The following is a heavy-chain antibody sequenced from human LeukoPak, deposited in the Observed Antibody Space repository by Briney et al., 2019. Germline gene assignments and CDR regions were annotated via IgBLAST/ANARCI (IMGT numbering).Heavy chain of an antibody. CDR1: GYTFSKFY. CDR2: LNTQPNNDYT. Sequence: ASVKVSCKASGYTFSKFYIHWVRQAPGQGLEWMGLLNTQPNNDYTNYAQKFQGRVTMTTDTSTSTAYMELRSLRSDDTAVYYCARFGLNSGSYHGAVDYWGQGTLVTVSS. J-gene: IGHJ4*02. D-gene: IGHD1-26*01. CDR3: ARFGLNSGSYHGAVDY. V-gene: IGHV1-18*01.